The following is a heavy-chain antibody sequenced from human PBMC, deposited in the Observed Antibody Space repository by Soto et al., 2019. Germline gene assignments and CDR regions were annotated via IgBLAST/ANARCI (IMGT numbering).Heavy chain of an antibody. CDR2: IDWDDDK. D-gene: IGHD1-26*01. Sequence: GSGPTLVNPTQTLTLTCTFSGFSLSTSGMRVSWIRQPPGKALEWLARIDWDDDKFYSTSLKTRLTISKDTSKNQVVLTMTNMDPVDTATYYCARIRSGSLDYWGQGTLVTVSS. V-gene: IGHV2-70*04. CDR3: ARIRSGSLDY. J-gene: IGHJ4*02. CDR1: GFSLSTSGMR.